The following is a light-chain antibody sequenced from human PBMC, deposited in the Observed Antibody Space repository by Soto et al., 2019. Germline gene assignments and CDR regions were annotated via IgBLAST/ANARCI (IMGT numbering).Light chain of an antibody. CDR2: GAS. V-gene: IGKV3-15*01. Sequence: ILMTQSPPTLSLSPGERATLSCRASQTIYTNLAWYQQKTGQAPRLLIYGASTRATGIPVRFSGSGSGTEFTLTISSLQSEDFAVYYCQQYNNWPPFMYTFGQGTKVDIK. CDR3: QQYNNWPPFMYT. CDR1: QTIYTN. J-gene: IGKJ2*01.